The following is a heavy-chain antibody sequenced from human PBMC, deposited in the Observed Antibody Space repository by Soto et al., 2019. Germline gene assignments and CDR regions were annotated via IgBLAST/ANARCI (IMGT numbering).Heavy chain of an antibody. V-gene: IGHV1-69*13. J-gene: IGHJ4*02. CDR3: ARGVAMVRGSYYFDY. CDR2: IIPIFGTA. Sequence: GASVKVSCKASGGTFSSYAISWVRQAPGQGLEWMGGIIPIFGTANYAQKFQGRVTITADESTSTAYMELSSLRSEDTAVYYCARGVAMVRGSYYFDYWGQGTLATVSS. CDR1: GGTFSSYA. D-gene: IGHD3-10*01.